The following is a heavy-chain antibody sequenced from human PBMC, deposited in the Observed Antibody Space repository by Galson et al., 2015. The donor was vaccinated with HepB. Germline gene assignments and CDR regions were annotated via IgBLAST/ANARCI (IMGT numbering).Heavy chain of an antibody. Sequence: SETLSLTCTVSGGSISSYYWSWIRQPPGKGLEWIGFIYSSGITNYNPSLKSRVSISLDASKNQFSLHLISVSAADTAVNYCARWKPNWFDPWGQGTLVTVSS. J-gene: IGHJ5*02. V-gene: IGHV4-59*01. CDR3: ARWKPNWFDP. CDR1: GGSISSYY. CDR2: IYSSGIT. D-gene: IGHD1-1*01.